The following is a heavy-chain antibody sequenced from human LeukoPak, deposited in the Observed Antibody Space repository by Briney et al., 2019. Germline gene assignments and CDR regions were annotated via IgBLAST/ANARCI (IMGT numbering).Heavy chain of an antibody. J-gene: IGHJ4*02. CDR3: AKSPGGYYDSRGYPLDD. V-gene: IGHV3-23*01. D-gene: IGHD3-22*01. Sequence: PGGSLRLSCAASGFIFSDYAMSWVRQAPGKGLEWVSVISASSGSTYYADSVRGRFTISRDSSKNTLYLQMNNLRAEDTAVYYCAKSPGGYYDSRGYPLDDWGQGTLVTVSS. CDR2: ISASSGST. CDR1: GFIFSDYA.